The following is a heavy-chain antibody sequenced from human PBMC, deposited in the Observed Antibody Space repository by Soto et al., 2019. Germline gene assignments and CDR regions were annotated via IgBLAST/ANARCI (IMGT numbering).Heavy chain of an antibody. V-gene: IGHV1-2*04. CDR1: GYTFTGYY. CDR3: AIAGEIQGLMDFWSGYYVPYYYYCMDV. J-gene: IGHJ6*02. CDR2: INPNSGGT. D-gene: IGHD3-3*01. Sequence: ASVKVSCKASGYTFTGYYMHWVRQAPGQGLEWMGWINPNSGGTNYAQKFQGWVTMTRDTSISTAYMELSRLRSDDTAVYYCAIAGEIQGLMDFWSGYYVPYYYYCMDVWGQGTTVTVS.